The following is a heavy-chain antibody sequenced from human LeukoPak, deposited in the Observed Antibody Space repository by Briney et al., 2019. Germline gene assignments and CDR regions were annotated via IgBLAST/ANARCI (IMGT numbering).Heavy chain of an antibody. CDR2: ISGSGTGT. D-gene: IGHD6-19*01. CDR3: AKGGYSSGWRNYFDY. Sequence: GGSLRLSCAASGFIFSNYVMSWVRQAPGKGLEWVSTISGSGTGTYYADSVKGRFTISRDNSKYTLYLQMNSLRADDTAVYYCAKGGYSSGWRNYFDYWGQGTLVTVSS. J-gene: IGHJ4*02. CDR1: GFIFSNYV. V-gene: IGHV3-23*01.